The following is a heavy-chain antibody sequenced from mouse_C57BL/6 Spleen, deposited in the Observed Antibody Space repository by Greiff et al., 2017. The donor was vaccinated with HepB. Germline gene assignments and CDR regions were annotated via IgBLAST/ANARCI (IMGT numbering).Heavy chain of an antibody. CDR1: GYTFTSYW. J-gene: IGHJ2*01. Sequence: QVQLQQPGAELVKPGASVKMSCKASGYTFTSYWITWVKQRPGQGLEWIGDIYPGSGSTNYNEKFKSKATLTVDTSSSTAYMQLSSLTSEDSAVYYCARRITTVVATPFDYWGQGTTLTVSS. D-gene: IGHD1-1*01. CDR2: IYPGSGST. V-gene: IGHV1-55*01. CDR3: ARRITTVVATPFDY.